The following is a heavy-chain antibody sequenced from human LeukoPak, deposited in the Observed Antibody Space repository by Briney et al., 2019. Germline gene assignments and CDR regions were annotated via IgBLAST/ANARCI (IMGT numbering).Heavy chain of an antibody. CDR3: ARAGGDGDYDPLVRPPPDY. CDR1: GYTFTSYY. Sequence: ASVKVSCKASGYTFTSYYMHWVRQAPGQGLEWMGIINPSGGSTSYAQKFQGRVTMTGDTSTSTVYMELSSPRSEDTAVYYCARAGGDGDYDPLVRPPPDYWGQGTLVTVSS. D-gene: IGHD4-17*01. V-gene: IGHV1-46*01. CDR2: INPSGGST. J-gene: IGHJ4*02.